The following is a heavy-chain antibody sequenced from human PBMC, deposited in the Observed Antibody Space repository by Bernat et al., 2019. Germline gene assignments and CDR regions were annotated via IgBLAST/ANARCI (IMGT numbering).Heavy chain of an antibody. V-gene: IGHV3-48*03. CDR2: ISSSGSTI. Sequence: EVQLVESGGGLVQPGGSLRLSCAASGFTFSSYEMNWVRQAPGKGLEWVSYISSSGSTIYYADSVKGRFTISRDNAKNSLYLQMNSLRAEDTAVYYCARAGSPNWNDGAYGYWGQGTLVTVFS. J-gene: IGHJ4*02. D-gene: IGHD1-1*01. CDR1: GFTFSSYE. CDR3: ARAGSPNWNDGAYGY.